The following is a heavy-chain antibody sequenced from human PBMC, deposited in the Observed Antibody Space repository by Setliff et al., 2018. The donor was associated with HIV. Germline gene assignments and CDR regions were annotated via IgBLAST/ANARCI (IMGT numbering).Heavy chain of an antibody. V-gene: IGHV4-30-4*08. Sequence: PSETLSLTCTVSGGSISSSSYYWGWIRQPPGKGLEWIGYIYYSGSTYYNPSLKSRVTISVDTSKNQFSLKLSSVTAADTAMYYCVRDDYGYNGKGFDYWGPGTLVTVSS. D-gene: IGHD4-17*01. CDR1: GGSISSSSYY. CDR3: VRDDYGYNGKGFDY. CDR2: IYYSGST. J-gene: IGHJ4*02.